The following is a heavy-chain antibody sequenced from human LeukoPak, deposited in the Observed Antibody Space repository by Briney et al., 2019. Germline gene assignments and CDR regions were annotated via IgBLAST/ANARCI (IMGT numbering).Heavy chain of an antibody. Sequence: GGSLRLSCAASGFTFSSYSMNWVRQAPGKGLEWVSSISSSSSYIYYADSVKGRFTISRDNAKNSLYLQMNSLRAEDTAVYYCARAVTRYYYYMDVWGEGTTVTVSS. D-gene: IGHD4-23*01. CDR1: GFTFSSYS. J-gene: IGHJ6*03. CDR2: ISSSSSYI. V-gene: IGHV3-21*01. CDR3: ARAVTRYYYYMDV.